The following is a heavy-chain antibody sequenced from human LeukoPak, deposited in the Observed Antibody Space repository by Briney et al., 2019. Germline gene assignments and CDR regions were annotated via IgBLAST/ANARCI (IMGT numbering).Heavy chain of an antibody. J-gene: IGHJ4*02. D-gene: IGHD2-2*01. CDR3: AKDYSRPGRYCSSTSCPNDY. V-gene: IGHV3-30-3*01. CDR1: GFTFSSYA. Sequence: GGSLRLSCAASGFTFSSYAMHWVRQAPGKGLEWVAVISYDGSNKYYADSVKGRFTISRDNSKNTLYLQMNSLRAEDTAVYYCAKDYSRPGRYCSSTSCPNDYWGQGTLVTVSS. CDR2: ISYDGSNK.